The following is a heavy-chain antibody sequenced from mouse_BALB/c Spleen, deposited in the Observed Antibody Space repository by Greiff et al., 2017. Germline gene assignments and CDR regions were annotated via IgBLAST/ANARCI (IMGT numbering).Heavy chain of an antibody. D-gene: IGHD2-4*01. V-gene: IGHV5-17*02. CDR2: ISSGSSTI. Sequence: EVQLQESGGGLVQPGGSRKLSCAASGFTFSSFGMHWVRQAPEKGLEWVAYISSGSSTIYYADTVKGRFTISRDNPKNTLFLQMTSLRSEDTAMYYCARHYDSPDYWGQGTTLTVSS. CDR1: GFTFSSFG. CDR3: ARHYDSPDY. J-gene: IGHJ2*01.